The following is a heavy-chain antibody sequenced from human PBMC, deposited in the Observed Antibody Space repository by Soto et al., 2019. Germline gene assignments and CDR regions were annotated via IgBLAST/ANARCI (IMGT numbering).Heavy chain of an antibody. V-gene: IGHV3-21*01. D-gene: IGHD3-22*01. CDR1: GFTFSSYS. J-gene: IGHJ4*02. Sequence: GGSLRLSCAASGFTFSSYSMNWVRQAPGKGLEWVSSISSSSSYIYYADSVKGRFTISRDNAKNSLYLQMNSLRAEDTAVYYCARVGYSDSSGSALDYWGQGTLVTVSS. CDR2: ISSSSSYI. CDR3: ARVGYSDSSGSALDY.